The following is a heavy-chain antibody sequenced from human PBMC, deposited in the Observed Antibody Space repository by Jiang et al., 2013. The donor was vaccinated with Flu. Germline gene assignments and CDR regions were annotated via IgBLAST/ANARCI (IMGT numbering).Heavy chain of an antibody. V-gene: IGHV6-1*01. Sequence: NSVAWNWIRQSPSRGLEWLGRTYYKSKWSTNYAVSVKSRVTINPDTSKNQFSLQLNSVTPEDTAVYYCARGDQAFDIWGQGTMVTVSS. CDR2: TYYKSKWST. CDR1: NSVA. CDR3: ARGDQAFDI. J-gene: IGHJ3*02.